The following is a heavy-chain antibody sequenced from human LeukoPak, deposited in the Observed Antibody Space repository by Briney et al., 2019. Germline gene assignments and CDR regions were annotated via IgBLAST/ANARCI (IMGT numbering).Heavy chain of an antibody. CDR1: GYTFTGYY. CDR2: INPDSGGT. Sequence: ASVKVSCKASGYTFTGYYMHWVRQAPGQGLEWMGWINPDSGGTNYAQKFQGRVTMTRDTSITTAYMELSRLTSDDTAVYLYARGHGSRPPYWGQGTLVTVSS. CDR3: ARGHGSRPPY. D-gene: IGHD2-15*01. J-gene: IGHJ4*02. V-gene: IGHV1-2*02.